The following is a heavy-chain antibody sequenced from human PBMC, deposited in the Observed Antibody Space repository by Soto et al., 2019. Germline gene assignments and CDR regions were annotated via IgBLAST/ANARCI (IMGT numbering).Heavy chain of an antibody. V-gene: IGHV4-31*03. J-gene: IGHJ4*02. CDR2: IYYSGST. CDR1: GGSISSGGYY. Sequence: SETLCLTCTVSGGSISSGGYYWSWIRQHPGKGLEWIVYIYYSGSTYYNPSLKSRVTISVDTSKNQFSLKLSSVTAADTAVYYCARGIYYDFWSGYPGYFDYWGQGTLVTVSS. CDR3: ARGIYYDFWSGYPGYFDY. D-gene: IGHD3-3*01.